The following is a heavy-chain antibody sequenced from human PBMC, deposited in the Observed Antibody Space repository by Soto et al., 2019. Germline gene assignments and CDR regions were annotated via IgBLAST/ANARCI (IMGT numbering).Heavy chain of an antibody. CDR1: GFTFSIYW. J-gene: IGHJ6*02. Sequence: HAGGSLRLSCAASGFTFSIYWMSWVRQAPGKGLEWVANIKQDGSEKYYVDSVKGRFTISRDNAKNSLYLQMNSLRAEDTAVYYCAREHYYGMDVWGQGTTVTVSS. V-gene: IGHV3-7*05. CDR2: IKQDGSEK. CDR3: AREHYYGMDV.